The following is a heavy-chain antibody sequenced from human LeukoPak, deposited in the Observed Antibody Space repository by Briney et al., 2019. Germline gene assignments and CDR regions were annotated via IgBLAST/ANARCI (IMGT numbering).Heavy chain of an antibody. D-gene: IGHD3-10*01. CDR2: INPNSGGT. CDR1: GYTFTGYY. Sequence: ASVKVSCKASGYTFTGYYMRWVRQAPGQGLEWMGWINPNSGGTNYAQKFQGRVTMTRDTSISTAYMELSRLRSDDTAVYYCARRVLYGSGSWEYYFDYWGQGTLVTVSS. V-gene: IGHV1-2*02. J-gene: IGHJ4*02. CDR3: ARRVLYGSGSWEYYFDY.